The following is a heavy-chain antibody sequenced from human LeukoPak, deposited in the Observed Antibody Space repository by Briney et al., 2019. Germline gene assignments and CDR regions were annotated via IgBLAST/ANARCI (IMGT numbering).Heavy chain of an antibody. CDR2: INPNSGGT. D-gene: IGHD3-9*01. V-gene: IGHV1-2*02. J-gene: IGHJ4*02. Sequence: ASVKVSCKASGYTFTGYYMHWVRQAPGQGLEWMGWINPNSGGTNYAQKFQGRVTMTRDTSISTAYMELSRLRSDDTAAYYCAREHTTRGLRYFDWLVFDYWGQGTLVTVSS. CDR3: AREHTTRGLRYFDWLVFDY. CDR1: GYTFTGYY.